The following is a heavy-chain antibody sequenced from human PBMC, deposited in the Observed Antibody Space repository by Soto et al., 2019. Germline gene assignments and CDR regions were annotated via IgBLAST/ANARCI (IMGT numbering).Heavy chain of an antibody. V-gene: IGHV1-8*01. CDR1: GYTFTSYD. D-gene: IGHD5-12*01. CDR2: MNPNSGNT. CDR3: ARGRRGYSGYDLINQHDY. J-gene: IGHJ4*02. Sequence: ASVKVSCKASGYTFTSYDINWVRQATGQGLEWMGWMNPNSGNTGYAQKFQGRVTMTRNTSISTAYMELSSLRSEDTAVYYCARGRRGYSGYDLINQHDYRGQGTLVTVSS.